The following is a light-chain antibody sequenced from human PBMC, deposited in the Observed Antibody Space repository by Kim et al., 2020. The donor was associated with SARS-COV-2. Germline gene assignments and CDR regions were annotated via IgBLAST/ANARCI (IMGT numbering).Light chain of an antibody. CDR1: QSISNY. CDR2: AAS. Sequence: ASVGDRVTITCRASQSISNYLKWYQQKPGKAPKLLIYAASSLQSGVPSRFSGSGSGTDFTLTISRLQPEDFATYYCQQSYSVPPYTFGQGTKLEI. CDR3: QQSYSVPPYT. V-gene: IGKV1-39*01. J-gene: IGKJ2*01.